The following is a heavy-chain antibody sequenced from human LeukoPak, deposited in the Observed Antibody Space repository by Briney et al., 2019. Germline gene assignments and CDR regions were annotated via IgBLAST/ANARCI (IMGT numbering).Heavy chain of an antibody. CDR3: ARSGYYDSSAYYEYHFDY. Sequence: GGSLRLSCAASGFTFSRYWMTWVRQAPGKGLEWVSVIYRGGSTYYADSAKGRFTISRDNSKNTLYLQMNSLRPEDTAVYYCARSGYYDSSAYYEYHFDYWGQGTLVTVSS. CDR1: GFTFSRYW. D-gene: IGHD3-22*01. CDR2: IYRGGST. V-gene: IGHV3-53*01. J-gene: IGHJ4*02.